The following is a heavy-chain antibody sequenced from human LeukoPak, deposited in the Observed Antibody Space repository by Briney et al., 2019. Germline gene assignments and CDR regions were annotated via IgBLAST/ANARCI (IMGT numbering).Heavy chain of an antibody. CDR3: ARVAGGYCSSTSCYGGWFDP. CDR2: ISAYNGNT. J-gene: IGHJ5*02. Sequence: ASVKVSCKAPGYTFTSYGISWVRQAPGQGLEWMGWISAYNGNTNYAQKLQGRVTMTTDTSTSTAYMELRSLGSDDTAVYYCARVAGGYCSSTSCYGGWFDPWGQGTLVTVSS. CDR1: GYTFTSYG. D-gene: IGHD2-2*01. V-gene: IGHV1-18*01.